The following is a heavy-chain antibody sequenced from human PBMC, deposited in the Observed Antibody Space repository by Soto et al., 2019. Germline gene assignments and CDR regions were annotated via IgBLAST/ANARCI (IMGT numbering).Heavy chain of an antibody. J-gene: IGHJ6*02. CDR2: ISWDDGQ. Sequence: VSGPTLVNPTQTLTLTCSFSGFSLSTSGMCVRWIRQSPGRALEWLALISWDDGQYYSTSLKTRLTISKDTSKNQVVLRMTNMDPDDTATYYCARTAYGDYLLGMDVWGQGTTVTVSS. D-gene: IGHD4-17*01. CDR1: GFSLSTSGMC. CDR3: ARTAYGDYLLGMDV. V-gene: IGHV2-70*01.